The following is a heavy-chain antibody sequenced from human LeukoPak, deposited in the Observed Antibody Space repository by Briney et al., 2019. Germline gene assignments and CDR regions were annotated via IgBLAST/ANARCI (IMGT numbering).Heavy chain of an antibody. CDR1: GFTFSSYA. Sequence: GGSLRLSCAASGFTFSSYAMSWVRQAPGKGLEWVSAISGSGGSTYYADSVKGRFTISRDNSKNTLYLQMNSLRAEDTAVYYCARSPRFGEFNSWGQGTLVTVSS. CDR3: ARSPRFGEFNS. CDR2: ISGSGGST. J-gene: IGHJ4*02. D-gene: IGHD3-10*02. V-gene: IGHV3-23*01.